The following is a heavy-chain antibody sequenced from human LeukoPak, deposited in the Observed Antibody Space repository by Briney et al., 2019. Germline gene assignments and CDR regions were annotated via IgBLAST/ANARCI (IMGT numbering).Heavy chain of an antibody. J-gene: IGHJ4*02. V-gene: IGHV3-23*01. D-gene: IGHD7-27*01. CDR1: GFTFSTFG. CDR3: ARDLNWETY. CDR2: ISGSDRSI. Sequence: QTGGSLRLSCAASGFTFSTFGMTWVRQAPGKGLEWVSGISGSDRSIYYADSVKGRFTISRDNSKNTLYLQMNSLRVEDTAVYYCARDLNWETYWGQGTLVTVSS.